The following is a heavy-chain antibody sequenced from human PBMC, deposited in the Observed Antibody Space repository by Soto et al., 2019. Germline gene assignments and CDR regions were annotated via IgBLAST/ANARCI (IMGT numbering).Heavy chain of an antibody. V-gene: IGHV1-18*04. CDR3: AGRGLWYYDY. CDR1: VYTFTSYG. CDR2: ISAYNGNT. Sequence: ASVTVSCTASVYTFTSYGISWVRQAPGQGLEWMGWISAYNGNTNYAQKLQGRVTMTTDTSTSTAYMELRSLRSDDTAVYYCAGRGLWYYDYWGQGTLVTVSS. J-gene: IGHJ4*02. D-gene: IGHD3-10*01.